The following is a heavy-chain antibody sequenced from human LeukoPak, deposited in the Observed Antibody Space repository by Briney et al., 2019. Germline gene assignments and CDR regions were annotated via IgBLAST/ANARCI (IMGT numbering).Heavy chain of an antibody. Sequence: PSETLSLTCTVSGGSISSYYWSWIRQPAGKGLEWIGRIYTSGSTNYNPSLKSRVTISVDTSKNQFSLKLSSVTAADTAVYYCARGTYRDYYYYMDVWGKGTTVTVSS. D-gene: IGHD1-26*01. CDR1: GGSISSYY. CDR2: IYTSGST. CDR3: ARGTYRDYYYYMDV. V-gene: IGHV4-4*07. J-gene: IGHJ6*03.